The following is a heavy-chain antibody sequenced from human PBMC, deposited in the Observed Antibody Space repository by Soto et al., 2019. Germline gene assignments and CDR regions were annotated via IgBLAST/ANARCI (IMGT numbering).Heavy chain of an antibody. J-gene: IGHJ4*02. CDR1: SFTFTNYG. CDR3: ARDKVGTAADY. V-gene: IGHV1-18*01. D-gene: IGHD2-15*01. Sequence: ASVKVSCKASSFTFTNYGISWVRQPPGQGLEWMGWITGSTGDTNYAQKFQDRLAMATDTSTDTAYMELRSLRPDDTAVYYCARDKVGTAADYWGQGTLVTVYS. CDR2: ITGSTGDT.